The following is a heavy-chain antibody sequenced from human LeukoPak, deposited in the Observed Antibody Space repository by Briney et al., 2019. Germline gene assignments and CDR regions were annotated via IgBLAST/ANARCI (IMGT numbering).Heavy chain of an antibody. CDR1: GGSISSSSYY. CDR2: IYYSGST. Sequence: SETLSLTCTVSGGSISSSSYYWGCIRQPPGKGLECIGSIYYSGSTYYNPSLKSRVTISVDTSKNQFSLKLSSVTAADTAVYYCARISINYYDSSGSPGVDAFDIWGQGTMVTVSS. V-gene: IGHV4-39*07. J-gene: IGHJ3*02. CDR3: ARISINYYDSSGSPGVDAFDI. D-gene: IGHD3-22*01.